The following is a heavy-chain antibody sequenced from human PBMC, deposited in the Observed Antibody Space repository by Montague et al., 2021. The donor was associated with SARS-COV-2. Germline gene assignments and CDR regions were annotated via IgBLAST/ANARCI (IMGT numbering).Heavy chain of an antibody. CDR3: ATVNCSSTSCLNYYYYYGMDV. CDR1: GYTLTELS. V-gene: IGHV1-24*01. CDR2: FDPEDGET. D-gene: IGHD2-2*01. Sequence: SVKVSCKVSGYTLTELSMHWVRQAPGKGLEWMGGFDPEDGETIYAQKSQGRVTMAEDTSTDSAYMELSSLRSEDTAVYYCATVNCSSTSCLNYYYYYGMDVWGQGTTVTVSS. J-gene: IGHJ6*02.